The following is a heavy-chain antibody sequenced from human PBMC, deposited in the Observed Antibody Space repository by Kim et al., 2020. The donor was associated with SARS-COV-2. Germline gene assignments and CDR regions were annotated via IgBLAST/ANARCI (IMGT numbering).Heavy chain of an antibody. V-gene: IGHV3-33*06. CDR3: AKCGGTAMVGDWYFDL. J-gene: IGHJ2*01. D-gene: IGHD5-18*01. Sequence: SVNGRFTISRDNSKNTLYLQMNSLRAEDTAVYYCAKCGGTAMVGDWYFDLWGRGTLVTVSS.